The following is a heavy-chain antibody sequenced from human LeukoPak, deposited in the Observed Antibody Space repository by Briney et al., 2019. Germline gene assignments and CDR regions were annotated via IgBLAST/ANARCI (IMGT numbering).Heavy chain of an antibody. CDR2: INHSGST. J-gene: IGHJ4*02. CDR3: ARVNYDILTGYYPEFDY. CDR1: GGSFSGYY. D-gene: IGHD3-9*01. V-gene: IGHV4-34*01. Sequence: SGTLSLTCAVYGGSFSGYYWSWIRQPPGKGLEWIGEINHSGSTNYNPSLKSRVTISVDTSKNQFSLKLSSVTAADTAVYYCARVNYDILTGYYPEFDYWGQGTLVTVSS.